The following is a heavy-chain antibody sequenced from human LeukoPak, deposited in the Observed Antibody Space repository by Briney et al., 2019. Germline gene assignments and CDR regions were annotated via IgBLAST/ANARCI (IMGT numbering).Heavy chain of an antibody. CDR3: ANHDEYYHDSSGYLVY. CDR2: INTDGSTT. CDR1: GFTFSSHW. V-gene: IGHV3-74*01. Sequence: GGSLRLSCEVSGFTFSSHWMHWVRQVPGRGPVWVSRINTDGSTTNYADYVKGRVTISRDNAKNTVYLQMNSLRAEDTAVYCCANHDEYYHDSSGYLVYWGQGTLVTVSS. J-gene: IGHJ4*02. D-gene: IGHD3-22*01.